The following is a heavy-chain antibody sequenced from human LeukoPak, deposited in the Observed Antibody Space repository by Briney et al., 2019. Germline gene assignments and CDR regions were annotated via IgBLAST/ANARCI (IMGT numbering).Heavy chain of an antibody. CDR3: ARNEDYSDSTGYYSTSYLDS. Sequence: GGSLRLSCEGTGFSFGIYWMSWVRQAPGKGLEWVANINEDGSEKYYVDSVKGRFTISRDNGKNAVYLQMKSLRAEDTAVYYCARNEDYSDSTGYYSTSYLDSWGQGTLVTVSS. CDR1: GFSFGIYW. CDR2: INEDGSEK. D-gene: IGHD3-22*01. V-gene: IGHV3-7*01. J-gene: IGHJ4*02.